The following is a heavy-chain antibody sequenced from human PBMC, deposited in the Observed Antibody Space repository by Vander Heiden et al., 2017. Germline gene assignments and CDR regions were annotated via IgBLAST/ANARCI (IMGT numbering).Heavy chain of an antibody. Sequence: EVQLLESGGALVQLAGSLRPSCAARGFTFSSYAMSWVRQAPGKGLEWVSAISGSGGSTYYADSVKGRFTISRDNSKNTLYLQMNSLRAEDTAVYYCAKGGYSSGWYGGYWGQGTLVTVSS. V-gene: IGHV3-23*01. J-gene: IGHJ4*02. CDR3: AKGGYSSGWYGGY. CDR1: GFTFSSYA. D-gene: IGHD6-19*01. CDR2: ISGSGGST.